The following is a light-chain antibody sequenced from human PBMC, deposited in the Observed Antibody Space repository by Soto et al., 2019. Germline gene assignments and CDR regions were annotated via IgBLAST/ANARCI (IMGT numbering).Light chain of an antibody. CDR1: QSVLDRSNNKNY. CDR2: WAS. J-gene: IGKJ1*01. CDR3: HQYNTSPQT. Sequence: DIVLTQSPDSLAVSLGETATISCKSSQSVLDRSNNKNYLAWYQQKPGQPPKMLIYWASTRESGVPDRFSGSGSGTDFTLTISGLQSEDVAVYYCHQYNTSPQTFGQGTTVEIK. V-gene: IGKV4-1*01.